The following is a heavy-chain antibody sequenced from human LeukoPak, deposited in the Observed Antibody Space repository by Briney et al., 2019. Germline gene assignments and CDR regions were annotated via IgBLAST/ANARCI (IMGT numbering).Heavy chain of an antibody. D-gene: IGHD3-22*01. V-gene: IGHV4-4*07. Sequence: KASETLSLTCTVSGGSISSYYWSWIRQPAGKGLEWIGRIYTSGSTNYNPSLKSRVTMSVDTSKNQFSLKLSSVTAADTAVYYCARALGSTPFYYYDSKAFFDYWGQGTLVTVSS. J-gene: IGHJ4*02. CDR1: GGSISSYY. CDR3: ARALGSTPFYYYDSKAFFDY. CDR2: IYTSGST.